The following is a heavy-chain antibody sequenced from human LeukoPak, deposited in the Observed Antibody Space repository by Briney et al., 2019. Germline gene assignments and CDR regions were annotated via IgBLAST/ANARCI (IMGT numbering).Heavy chain of an antibody. D-gene: IGHD5-12*01. J-gene: IGHJ4*02. CDR1: GGSISTYY. V-gene: IGHV4-59*01. CDR3: ARGGGYASPIGY. Sequence: SEALSLTCTLSGGSISTYYWSWIRQPPGKGLEWIGYIYHSGSTNYNPSLKSRVTISVDTSKNQFSLKLSSVTAADTAVYYCARGGGYASPIGYWGQGALVTVSS. CDR2: IYHSGST.